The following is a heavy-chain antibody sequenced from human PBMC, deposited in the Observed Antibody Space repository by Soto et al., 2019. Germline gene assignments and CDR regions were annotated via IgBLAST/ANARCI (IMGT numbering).Heavy chain of an antibody. Sequence: QVQLVESGGGVVQPGRSLRLSCAASGFTFSSYAMHWVRQAPGKGLEWVAVISYDGSNKYYADSVKGRFTISRDNSKNTLYLQMNSLRAEDTAVYYCARDMVRGVIMMGFVDYFDYWGQGTLVTVSS. D-gene: IGHD3-10*01. CDR2: ISYDGSNK. CDR3: ARDMVRGVIMMGFVDYFDY. CDR1: GFTFSSYA. J-gene: IGHJ4*02. V-gene: IGHV3-30-3*01.